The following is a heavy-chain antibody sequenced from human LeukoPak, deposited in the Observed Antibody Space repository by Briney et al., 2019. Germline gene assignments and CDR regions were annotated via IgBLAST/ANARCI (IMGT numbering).Heavy chain of an antibody. CDR3: ARESATFNYDYVWGSYQYNSIAGDY. CDR1: GFTFSSYS. D-gene: IGHD3-16*02. J-gene: IGHJ4*02. Sequence: PGGSLRLSCAASGFTFSSYSMNWVRQAPGKGLEWVSSISSSSSYIYYADSVKGRFTISRDNAKNSLYLQVNSLRAEDTAVYYCARESATFNYDYVWGSYQYNSIAGDYWGQGTLVTVSS. CDR2: ISSSSSYI. V-gene: IGHV3-21*01.